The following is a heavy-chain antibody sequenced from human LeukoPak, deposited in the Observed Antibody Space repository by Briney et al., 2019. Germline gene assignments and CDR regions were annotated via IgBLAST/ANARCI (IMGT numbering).Heavy chain of an antibody. CDR3: ARRAGAYSHPYDY. Sequence: GGSLRLSCAASGFTFSSYWMSWVRQAPGKGLEWVANIKQDGSEKYYVDSVKGRFTISRDNSKNTLYLQMNSLRAEDTAVYYCARRAGAYSHPYDYWGQGTLVTVSS. J-gene: IGHJ4*02. D-gene: IGHD4/OR15-4a*01. V-gene: IGHV3-7*03. CDR1: GFTFSSYW. CDR2: IKQDGSEK.